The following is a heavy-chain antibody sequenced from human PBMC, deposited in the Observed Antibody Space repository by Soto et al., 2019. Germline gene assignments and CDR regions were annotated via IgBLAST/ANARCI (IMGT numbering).Heavy chain of an antibody. CDR1: GGSFSGYY. V-gene: IGHV4-34*02. D-gene: IGHD3-10*01. J-gene: IGHJ6*02. CDR3: ARGPYYYGSGIPPLHYYNGMDV. Sequence: QVQLQQWGAELLKPSETLSLTCAVYGGSFSGYYWSWIRQPPGKGLEWIGEINHSGSTNYNPSLKSRVTIPVDTSKNQFSLKLSSVTAADTAVYYCARGPYYYGSGIPPLHYYNGMDVWGQGTTVTVPS. CDR2: INHSGST.